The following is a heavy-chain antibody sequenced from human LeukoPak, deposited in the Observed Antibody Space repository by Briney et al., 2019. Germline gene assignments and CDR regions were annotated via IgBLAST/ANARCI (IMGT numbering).Heavy chain of an antibody. Sequence: SETLSLTCAVYGGSFSGYYWSWIRQPPGKGLEWIGEINHSGSTNYNPSLKSRVTISVDTSKNQFSLKLSSVTAADTAVYYCARGTMVRGVMYYYYMDVWGKGTTVTISS. V-gene: IGHV4-34*01. D-gene: IGHD3-10*01. CDR1: GGSFSGYY. J-gene: IGHJ6*03. CDR3: ARGTMVRGVMYYYYMDV. CDR2: INHSGST.